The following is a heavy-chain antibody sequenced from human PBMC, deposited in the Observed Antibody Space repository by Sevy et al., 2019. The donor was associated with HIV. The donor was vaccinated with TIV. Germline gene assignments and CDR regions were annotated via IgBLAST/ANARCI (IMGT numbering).Heavy chain of an antibody. CDR2: INPNSGGT. D-gene: IGHD5-12*01. V-gene: IGHV1-2*02. J-gene: IGHJ4*02. CDR1: GYTFTGYY. CDR3: ARSLKSGYDWENFDY. Sequence: ASVKVSCKASGYTFTGYYMHWVRQAPGQGLEWMGWINPNSGGTNYAQKFQGRVTMTRDTSISTAYMGLSRLRSDETAGYYCARSLKSGYDWENFDYWGQGTLVTVSS.